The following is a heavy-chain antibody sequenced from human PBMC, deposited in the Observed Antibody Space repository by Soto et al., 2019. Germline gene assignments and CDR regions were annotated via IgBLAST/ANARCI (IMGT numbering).Heavy chain of an antibody. D-gene: IGHD3-3*01. CDR2: IIPIFGTA. V-gene: IGHV1-69*13. J-gene: IGHJ4*02. CDR3: ARPRAKYDFWSGYYNHFDY. Sequence: SVKVSCKASGGTFSSYAISWVRQAPGQGLEWMGGIIPIFGTAKYAQKFQGRVTITADESTSTAYMELSSLRSEDTAMYYCARPRAKYDFWSGYYNHFDYWGQGTLVTVSS. CDR1: GGTFSSYA.